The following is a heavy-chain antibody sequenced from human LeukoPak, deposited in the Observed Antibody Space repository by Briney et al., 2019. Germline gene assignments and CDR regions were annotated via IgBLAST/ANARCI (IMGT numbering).Heavy chain of an antibody. D-gene: IGHD6-13*01. CDR3: ARQQLVRWTDY. J-gene: IGHJ4*02. V-gene: IGHV3-74*01. Sequence: GGSLRLSCAASGFTFSSYWMHWVRQAPGKGLVWVSRINSDGSSTTYADSVKGRFTISRDNAKNTLYLQMNSPRAEDTAMYYCARQQLVRWTDYWGQGTLVTVSS. CDR2: INSDGSST. CDR1: GFTFSSYW.